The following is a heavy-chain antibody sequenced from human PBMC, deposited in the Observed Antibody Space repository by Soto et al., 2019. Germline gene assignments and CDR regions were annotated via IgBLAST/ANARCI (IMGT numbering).Heavy chain of an antibody. CDR3: ARDRGAVAGNYYFDY. CDR1: GFTFSSYS. CDR2: ISSSSSYI. D-gene: IGHD6-19*01. J-gene: IGHJ4*02. Sequence: GGSLRLSCAASGFTFSSYSMNWVRQAPGKGLEWVSSISSSSSYIYYADSVKGRFTISRDNAKNSLYLQMNSLRAEDTAVYYCARDRGAVAGNYYFDYWGQGTLVTVSS. V-gene: IGHV3-21*01.